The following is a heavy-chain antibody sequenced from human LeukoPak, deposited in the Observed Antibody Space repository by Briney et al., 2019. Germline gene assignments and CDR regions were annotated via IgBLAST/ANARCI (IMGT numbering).Heavy chain of an antibody. CDR2: LDWDDDK. CDR3: ARTRSAAGNYYFDY. D-gene: IGHD6-13*01. V-gene: IGHV2-70*11. J-gene: IGHJ4*02. CDR1: GFSLSTSGMC. Sequence: SGPTLVNPTQTLTLTCTFSGFSLSTSGMCVSWIRQPPGKALEWLARLDWDDDKYYRTSLKTRVTIAKDTSNTQLDLTLNTIHPVDTATYYCARTRSAAGNYYFDYWGQGTLVTVSS.